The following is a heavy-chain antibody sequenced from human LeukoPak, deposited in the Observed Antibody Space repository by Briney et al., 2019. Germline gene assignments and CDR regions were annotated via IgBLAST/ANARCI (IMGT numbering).Heavy chain of an antibody. J-gene: IGHJ4*02. V-gene: IGHV1-18*01. CDR3: ASDMKGSGSLTYYFDY. CDR1: GYTFTSYG. D-gene: IGHD3-10*01. CDR2: ISAYNGNT. Sequence: ASVKVSCKASGYTFTSYGISWVRQAPGQGLEWMGWISAYNGNTNYAQKLQGRVTMTTDTSTSTAYMELRSLRSDDTAVYYCASDMKGSGSLTYYFDYWGQGTLVTASS.